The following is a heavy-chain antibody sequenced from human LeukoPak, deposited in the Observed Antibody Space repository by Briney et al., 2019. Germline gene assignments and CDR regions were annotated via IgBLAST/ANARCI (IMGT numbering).Heavy chain of an antibody. Sequence: GGSLRLSCAASGFTFSSYWMNWARQAPGKGLEWVASINHNGNVNYYVDSVKGRFTISRDNAKNSLYLQMSNLRAEDTAVYYCASKGCTGGNCKHYFDYWGQGTLVTVVS. D-gene: IGHD2-8*02. CDR2: INHNGNVN. CDR3: ASKGCTGGNCKHYFDY. CDR1: GFTFSSYW. J-gene: IGHJ4*02. V-gene: IGHV3-7*03.